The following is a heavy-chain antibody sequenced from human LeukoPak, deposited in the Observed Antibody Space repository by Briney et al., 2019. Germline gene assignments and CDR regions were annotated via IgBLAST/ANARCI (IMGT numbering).Heavy chain of an antibody. D-gene: IGHD4-17*01. J-gene: IGHJ4*02. Sequence: PGGSLRLSCGASGFIFSTYWMTWVRQAPGKGLEWVANIKEDGSEKKYVDSVKGRFTISRDNAKNSLYLQMNSLRAEDTAVYYCARAVSTALDHWGQGTLVTVSS. CDR3: ARAVSTALDH. CDR1: GFIFSTYW. V-gene: IGHV3-7*01. CDR2: IKEDGSEK.